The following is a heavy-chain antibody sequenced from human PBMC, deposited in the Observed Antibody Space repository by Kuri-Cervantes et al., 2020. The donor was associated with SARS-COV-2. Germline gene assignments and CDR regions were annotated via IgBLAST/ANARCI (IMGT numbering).Heavy chain of an antibody. J-gene: IGHJ1*01. CDR2: INPNSGGT. D-gene: IGHD3-3*01. Sequence: ASVKVSCKAPETTFPNYDINWVRQATGQGLEWMGWINPNSGGTNYAQKFQGRVTMTRDTSISTAYMELSRLRSDDTAVYYCAITSIAYDFWSGYSHAEYFQHWGQGTLVTRLL. CDR1: ETTFPNYD. CDR3: AITSIAYDFWSGYSHAEYFQH. V-gene: IGHV1-2*02.